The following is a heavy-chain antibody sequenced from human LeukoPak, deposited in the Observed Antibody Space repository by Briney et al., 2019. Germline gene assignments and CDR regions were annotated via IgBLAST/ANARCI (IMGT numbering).Heavy chain of an antibody. CDR3: ARHHPKGYSSAWYYFDF. Sequence: SETLSLTCSVSGGSISPYYWSWIRQPPGKGMEWIAYIYYIGDTNYNPSLKSRVTISVDTSKNQFSLTLSSVTAADTAVYYCARHHPKGYSSAWYYFDFWGQGSLVT. D-gene: IGHD6-13*01. CDR1: GGSISPYY. J-gene: IGHJ4*02. V-gene: IGHV4-59*08. CDR2: IYYIGDT.